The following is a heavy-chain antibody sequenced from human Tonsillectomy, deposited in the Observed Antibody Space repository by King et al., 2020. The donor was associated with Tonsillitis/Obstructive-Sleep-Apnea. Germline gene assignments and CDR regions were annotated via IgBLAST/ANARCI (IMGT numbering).Heavy chain of an antibody. CDR1: GYTFTTYY. D-gene: IGHD7-27*01. CDR2: LNPSDGST. Sequence: QLVQSGAEVKKPGASVKISCEASGYTFTTYYIHWVRQAPGQGLEWMGILNPSDGSTSYPHKFQGRVTMTRDTSTSTVYMELSSLRFEDTAVYYCARDGDAADFYYMDVWGKGTTVTVSS. V-gene: IGHV1-46*01. CDR3: ARDGDAADFYYMDV. J-gene: IGHJ6*03.